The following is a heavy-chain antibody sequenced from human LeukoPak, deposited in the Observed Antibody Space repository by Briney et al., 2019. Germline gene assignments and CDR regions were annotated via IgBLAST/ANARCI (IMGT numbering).Heavy chain of an antibody. CDR1: GGSFSGYY. Sequence: PSETLSLTCAVYGGSFSGYYWSWIRQPPGKGLEWIGYIYYSGSTNYNPSLKSRVTISVDTSKNQFSLKLSSVTAADTAVYYCARVGDYYDSSGPYFDYWGQGTLVTVSS. D-gene: IGHD3-22*01. V-gene: IGHV4-59*01. CDR2: IYYSGST. J-gene: IGHJ4*02. CDR3: ARVGDYYDSSGPYFDY.